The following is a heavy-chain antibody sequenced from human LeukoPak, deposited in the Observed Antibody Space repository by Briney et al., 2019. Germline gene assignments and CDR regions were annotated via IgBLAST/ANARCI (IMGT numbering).Heavy chain of an antibody. J-gene: IGHJ5*02. CDR1: GYTFTGYY. V-gene: IGHV1-2*06. CDR3: ARRGYSYGYNWFDP. Sequence: ASVNVSFKASGYTFTGYYMHWVRQAPGQGLEWMGRINPNSGGTNYAQKFQGRVTMTRDTSISTAYMELSRLRSDDTAVYYCARRGYSYGYNWFDPWGQGTLVTVSS. D-gene: IGHD5-18*01. CDR2: INPNSGGT.